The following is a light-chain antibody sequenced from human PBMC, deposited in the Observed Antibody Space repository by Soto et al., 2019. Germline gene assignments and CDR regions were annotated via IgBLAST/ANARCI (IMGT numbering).Light chain of an antibody. CDR2: DVT. CDR3: SSYTSTSTLVV. Sequence: QSALTQPASVSGSPVQSITISCTGTSSDVGGYNYVSWYQQLPGTAPKLMIYDVTNRPSGVSNRFSGSKSGNTASLTISGLQAEDEADYYCSSYTSTSTLVVFGTGTKLTVL. J-gene: IGLJ1*01. V-gene: IGLV2-14*03. CDR1: SSDVGGYNY.